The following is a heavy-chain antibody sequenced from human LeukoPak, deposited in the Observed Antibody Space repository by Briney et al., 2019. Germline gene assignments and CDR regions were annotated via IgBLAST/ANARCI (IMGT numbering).Heavy chain of an antibody. V-gene: IGHV1-2*02. CDR3: ARDSRRYYYGSGSYYYYMDV. D-gene: IGHD3-10*01. Sequence: GASVKVSCKASGYTFTGYYMHWVRQAPGQGLEWMGWINPNSGGTNYAQKFQGRVTMTRDTSISTAYMELSRLRSDDTAMYYCARDSRRYYYGSGSYYYYMDVWGKGTTVTISS. CDR1: GYTFTGYY. CDR2: INPNSGGT. J-gene: IGHJ6*03.